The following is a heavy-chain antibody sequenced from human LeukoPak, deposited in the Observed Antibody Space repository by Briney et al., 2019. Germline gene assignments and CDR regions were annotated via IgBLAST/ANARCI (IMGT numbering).Heavy chain of an antibody. Sequence: SETLSLTCTVSGGSISRYYWNWIRQPAGKGPEWIGRIYASGNTNHNPSLKSRVTMSVDTSKNEFSLKLNSVTAADTAVYYCAREVSYGLDYWGQGSLVTVSS. V-gene: IGHV4-4*07. J-gene: IGHJ4*02. D-gene: IGHD5-18*01. CDR3: AREVSYGLDY. CDR2: IYASGNT. CDR1: GGSISRYY.